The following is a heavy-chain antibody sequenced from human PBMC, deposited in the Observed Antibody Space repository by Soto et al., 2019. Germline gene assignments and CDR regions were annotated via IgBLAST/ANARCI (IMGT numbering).Heavy chain of an antibody. D-gene: IGHD2-15*01. Sequence: QVQLVQSGAEVKKPGASVKVSCKASGYSFTRHAMHWVRQAPGQRLEWMGWINAGNGNTKYSQKFQGRVTITRDTSASTAYMDLSSLRSEDTAVYYCASAYCSGGTCYFDYWGQGTLVIVSS. J-gene: IGHJ4*02. CDR1: GYSFTRHA. V-gene: IGHV1-3*01. CDR3: ASAYCSGGTCYFDY. CDR2: INAGNGNT.